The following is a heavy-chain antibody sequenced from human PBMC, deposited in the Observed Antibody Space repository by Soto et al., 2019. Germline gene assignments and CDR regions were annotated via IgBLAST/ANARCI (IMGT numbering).Heavy chain of an antibody. D-gene: IGHD3-10*01. CDR2: NSSSGGST. V-gene: IGHV3-23*01. CDR1: GFTFSSYA. CDR3: AKDGGYGWVSDSSDD. J-gene: IGHJ4*02. Sequence: EVQLLESGGGLVQPGGSLRLSWAASGFTFSSYAMSWVRHAPGKGLEWVSTNSSSGGSTYYADSVTGRFTISRDNSKNTFYLQMNSLRAEDMAGYYCAKDGGYGWVSDSSDDWGQGTLVTVSS.